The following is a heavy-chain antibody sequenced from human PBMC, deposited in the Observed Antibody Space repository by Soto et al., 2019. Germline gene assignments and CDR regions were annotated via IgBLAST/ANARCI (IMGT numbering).Heavy chain of an antibody. Sequence: EVQLLESGGGLVQPGGSLRLSCAASGFTFSSYAMSWVRQAPGKGLEWVSGISGGGGSTYNADSVKGRFTISRDNSKNTLYLQMNSLRAEDTAVYYCARPYSAYSYCARDCYLPEYWGQGTLVTVSS. CDR2: ISGGGGST. J-gene: IGHJ4*02. V-gene: IGHV3-23*01. D-gene: IGHD2-21*02. CDR3: ARPYSAYSYCARDCYLPEY. CDR1: GFTFSSYA.